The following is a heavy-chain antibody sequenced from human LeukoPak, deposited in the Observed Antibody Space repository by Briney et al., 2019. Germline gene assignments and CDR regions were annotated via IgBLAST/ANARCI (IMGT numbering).Heavy chain of an antibody. D-gene: IGHD5-18*01. V-gene: IGHV4-39*07. Sequence: PSETLSLTYTVSGGSISSSSYYWGWIRQPPGKGLEWIGSIDYSGSTYYNPSLKSRITISVDTSKNQFSLKLSSVTAADTAVYYCARDFVNRNYGYFYWGQGTLVTVSS. CDR2: IDYSGST. CDR1: GGSISSSSYY. CDR3: ARDFVNRNYGYFY. J-gene: IGHJ4*02.